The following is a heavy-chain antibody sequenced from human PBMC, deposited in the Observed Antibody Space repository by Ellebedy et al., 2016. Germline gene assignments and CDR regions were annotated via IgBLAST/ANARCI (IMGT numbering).Heavy chain of an antibody. V-gene: IGHV3-66*01. J-gene: IGHJ6*02. CDR2: IYSGGST. D-gene: IGHD3-9*01. Sequence: GESLKISXAASGFTVSSNYMSWVRQAPGKGLEWVSVIYSGGSTYYADSVKGRFTISRDNSKNTLYLQMYSLRAEDTAVYYCARDLRRNDILTGYYFYYYGMDVWGQGTTVTVSS. CDR1: GFTVSSNY. CDR3: ARDLRRNDILTGYYFYYYGMDV.